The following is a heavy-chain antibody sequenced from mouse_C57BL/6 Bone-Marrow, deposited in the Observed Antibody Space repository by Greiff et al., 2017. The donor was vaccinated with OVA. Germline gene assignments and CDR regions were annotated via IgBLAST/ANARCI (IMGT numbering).Heavy chain of an antibody. J-gene: IGHJ1*03. Sequence: VQLKESGPELVKPGDSVKISCKASGYSFTGYFMNWVMQSHGKSLEWIGRINPYNGDTFYNQKFKGKATLTVDKSSSTAHMELRSLTSEDSAVYYCARIYYGSSPYWYFDVWGTGTTVTVSS. CDR2: INPYNGDT. CDR3: ARIYYGSSPYWYFDV. D-gene: IGHD1-1*01. CDR1: GYSFTGYF. V-gene: IGHV1-20*01.